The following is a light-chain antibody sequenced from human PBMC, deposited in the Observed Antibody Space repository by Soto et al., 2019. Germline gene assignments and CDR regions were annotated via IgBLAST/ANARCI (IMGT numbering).Light chain of an antibody. CDR3: QQYNSFSLT. V-gene: IGKV1-5*01. J-gene: IGKJ1*01. Sequence: DIKMSQSPSTLSAAVRDRVTITCRASQSFNNWLAWYQQKPGKAPKLLIYAASSLETGVPSRFSGSGSGTEFTLTISSLQPDDFATYYCQQYNSFSLTFGQGTKVDIK. CDR2: AAS. CDR1: QSFNNW.